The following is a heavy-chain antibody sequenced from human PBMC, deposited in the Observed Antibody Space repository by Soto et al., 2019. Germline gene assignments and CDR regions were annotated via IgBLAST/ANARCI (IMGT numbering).Heavy chain of an antibody. V-gene: IGHV4-61*01. J-gene: IGHJ5*02. CDR2: VYYNGGT. Sequence: QVQLQESGPGLVKPSETLSLTCTVSGGSVSSGSYYWSWIRQPPGKGLEWIGYVYYNGGTNYNPSLQSRVTISVDTSKNQFSLRLNSVSAADTAMYYCAIHQRSASEFDPWGQGTLVTVSS. CDR1: GGSVSSGSYY. CDR3: AIHQRSASEFDP. D-gene: IGHD3-3*01.